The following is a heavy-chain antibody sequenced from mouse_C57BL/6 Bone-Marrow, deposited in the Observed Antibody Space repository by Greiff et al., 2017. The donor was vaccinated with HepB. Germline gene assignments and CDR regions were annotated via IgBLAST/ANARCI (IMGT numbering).Heavy chain of an antibody. CDR2: IYPGSGNT. CDR1: GYTFTDYY. Sequence: QVQLQQSGAELVRPGASVKLSCKASGYTFTDYYINWVKQRPGQGLEWIARIYPGSGNTYYNEKFKGKATLTAEKSSSTAYMQLSSLTSEDSAVYFCAREDRPAWFAYWGQGTLVTVSA. J-gene: IGHJ3*01. V-gene: IGHV1-76*01. CDR3: AREDRPAWFAY.